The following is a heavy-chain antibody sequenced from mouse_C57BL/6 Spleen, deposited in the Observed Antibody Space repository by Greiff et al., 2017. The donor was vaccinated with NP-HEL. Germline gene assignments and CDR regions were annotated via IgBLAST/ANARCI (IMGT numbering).Heavy chain of an antibody. CDR3: FYDYDGDWYFDV. D-gene: IGHD2-4*01. CDR2: INPSSGYP. CDR1: GYTFTSYW. J-gene: IGHJ1*03. Sequence: VQLQQSGAELAKPGASVKLSCKASGYTFTSYWMHWVKQRPGQGLEWIGYINPSSGYPKYNQKFKDKATLTADKSSSTAYMQLSSLTYEDSSVYYCFYDYDGDWYFDVWGTGTTVTVSS. V-gene: IGHV1-7*01.